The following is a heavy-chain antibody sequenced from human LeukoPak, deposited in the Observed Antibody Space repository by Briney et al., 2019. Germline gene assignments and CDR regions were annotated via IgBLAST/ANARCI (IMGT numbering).Heavy chain of an antibody. J-gene: IGHJ4*02. CDR1: VFTFRSYS. Sequence: GGSLRLSCATSVFTFRSYSVNWVRQAPGQGLEWVSYIRSSGDMIYYADSVKGRFTISRDNAKNSVYLQMNSLRDEDTAVYYCVRDPDALDYWGQGTQVTVSS. CDR3: VRDPDALDY. V-gene: IGHV3-48*02. CDR2: IRSSGDMI.